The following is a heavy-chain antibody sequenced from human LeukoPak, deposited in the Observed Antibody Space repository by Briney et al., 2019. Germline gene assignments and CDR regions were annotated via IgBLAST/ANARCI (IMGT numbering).Heavy chain of an antibody. D-gene: IGHD2-15*01. J-gene: IGHJ3*02. V-gene: IGHV3-21*01. Sequence: PGGSLRLSCAASGFTFSSYSMNWVRQAPGKGLEWVSSISSSSSYIYYADSVKGRFTISRDNAKNSLYLQMNSLRAEDTAVYYCARAIRVAVDAFDIWGQGTMVTVSS. CDR1: GFTFSSYS. CDR3: ARAIRVAVDAFDI. CDR2: ISSSSSYI.